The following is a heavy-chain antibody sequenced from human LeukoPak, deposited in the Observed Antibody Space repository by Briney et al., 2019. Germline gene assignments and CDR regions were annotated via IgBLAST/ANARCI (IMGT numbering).Heavy chain of an antibody. CDR1: GFTLSSYD. Sequence: GGSLRLSCAASGFTLSSYDMTWVRQAPGKGLEWVSGISGSGGSTYYADSVKGRFTISRDNSKSTLYLQMNSLGAEDTAVYCCAKGYSSAWYYFDYWGQGTVVTVSS. CDR2: ISGSGGST. V-gene: IGHV3-23*01. J-gene: IGHJ4*02. CDR3: AKGYSSAWYYFDY. D-gene: IGHD6-19*01.